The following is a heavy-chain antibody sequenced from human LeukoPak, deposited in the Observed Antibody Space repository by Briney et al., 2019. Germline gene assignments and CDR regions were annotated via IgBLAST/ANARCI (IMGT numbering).Heavy chain of an antibody. Sequence: GRSLRLSXAASGFTFSDYGMHWVRQAPGKGLEWVAVIWYDGSNKYYADSVKGRFTISRDNSKNTLYLQMNSLRAEDTAVYYCAKALNGLVDYWSQGTLVTVSS. D-gene: IGHD6-19*01. V-gene: IGHV3-33*06. CDR1: GFTFSDYG. CDR2: IWYDGSNK. J-gene: IGHJ4*02. CDR3: AKALNGLVDY.